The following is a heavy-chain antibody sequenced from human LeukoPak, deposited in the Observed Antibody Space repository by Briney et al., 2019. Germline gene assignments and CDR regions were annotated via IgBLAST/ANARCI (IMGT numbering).Heavy chain of an antibody. CDR1: GFTFSSYA. Sequence: GGSLRLSCAASGFTFSSYAMSWVRQAPGEGLEWVGRIKSKGDGETTDYAAPVKGRFSMSRDDSKATMYLQMYSLEAEDTAVYYCTTDLGLTMIRGVIVYWGQGALVTVSS. J-gene: IGHJ4*02. CDR2: IKSKGDGETT. CDR3: TTDLGLTMIRGVIVY. V-gene: IGHV3-15*01. D-gene: IGHD3-10*01.